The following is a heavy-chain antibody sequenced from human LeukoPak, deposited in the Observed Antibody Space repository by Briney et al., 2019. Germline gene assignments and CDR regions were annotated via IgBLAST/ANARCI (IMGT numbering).Heavy chain of an antibody. Sequence: GGSLRLSCAASGFTFSSYAMHWVRQAPGKGLEWVAVISYDGSNKYYADSVKGRFTISRDNSKNTLYLQMNSLRAEDTAVYYCASGLGAAAGRGFDPWGQGTLVTVSS. CDR1: GFTFSSYA. CDR2: ISYDGSNK. V-gene: IGHV3-30-3*01. CDR3: ASGLGAAAGRGFDP. D-gene: IGHD6-13*01. J-gene: IGHJ5*02.